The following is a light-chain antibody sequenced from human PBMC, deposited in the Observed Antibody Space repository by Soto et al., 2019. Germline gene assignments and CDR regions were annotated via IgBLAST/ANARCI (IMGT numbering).Light chain of an antibody. CDR2: DAS. Sequence: EIVLTQSPAILSLSPGERATLSCRASQSVSTYLAWYQQKPGQAPRLLIYDASNRATGIPGRFSGSGSGTDFTLTISSLEPEDFAVYYCQQRSNWPPRTFGQGTKLEIK. CDR3: QQRSNWPPRT. CDR1: QSVSTY. V-gene: IGKV3-11*01. J-gene: IGKJ2*01.